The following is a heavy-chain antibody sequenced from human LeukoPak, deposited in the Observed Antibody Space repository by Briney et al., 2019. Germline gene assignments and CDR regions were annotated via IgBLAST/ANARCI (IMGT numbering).Heavy chain of an antibody. V-gene: IGHV1-18*01. CDR2: ISVYDGNT. CDR1: GYTFTKYG. Sequence: EASVKVSCKTSGYTFTKYGISWVRQAPGQGPEWMGWISVYDGNTNYAQKLQDRLTLTTDTSTDTAHMELRSLRSDDTAVYYCVRARGDRSGYYRYWGQGTLVTASS. CDR3: VRARGDRSGYYRY. D-gene: IGHD3-22*01. J-gene: IGHJ4*02.